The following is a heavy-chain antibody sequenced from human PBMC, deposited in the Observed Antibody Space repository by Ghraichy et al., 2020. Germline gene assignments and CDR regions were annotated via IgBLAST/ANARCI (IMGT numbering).Heavy chain of an antibody. CDR2: TRNKANSYTT. Sequence: GGSLRLSCAASGFTFSDHYMDWVRQAPGKGLEWVGRTRNKANSYTTEYAASVKGRFTISRDDSKNSLYLQMNSLKTEDTAVYYCARGGDSSGYAEGYDAFDIWGQGTMVTVSS. CDR1: GFTFSDHY. V-gene: IGHV3-72*01. D-gene: IGHD3-22*01. CDR3: ARGGDSSGYAEGYDAFDI. J-gene: IGHJ3*02.